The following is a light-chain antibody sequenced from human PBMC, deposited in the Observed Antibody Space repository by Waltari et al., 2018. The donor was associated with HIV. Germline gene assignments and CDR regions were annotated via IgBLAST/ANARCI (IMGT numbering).Light chain of an antibody. V-gene: IGKV1-39*01. CDR1: QSIAGY. CDR2: AAS. J-gene: IGKJ2*01. Sequence: DIQMTQSPSSLPASVGDRVTITCRASQSIAGYLNWYQQKPRKAPKLLIYAASSLRSRVPSRFSGSGSGTDFTLTISSLQPEDFATYYCQQSYSTPYTFGQGTKLEIK. CDR3: QQSYSTPYT.